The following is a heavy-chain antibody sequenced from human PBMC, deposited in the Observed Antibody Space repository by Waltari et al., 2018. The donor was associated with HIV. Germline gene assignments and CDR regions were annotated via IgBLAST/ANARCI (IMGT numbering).Heavy chain of an antibody. CDR3: ARRRGSYCLDY. J-gene: IGHJ4*02. D-gene: IGHD1-26*01. V-gene: IGHV3-7*01. Sequence: EGQLVESGGGLVQPGGSLSLSCAASGFTFSRYWMSWVRQAPGKGLEWVANIKQDGSEKYYVDSVKGRFTISRDNAKNSLYLQMNSLRAEDTAVYFCARRRGSYCLDYWGQGTLVTVSS. CDR1: GFTFSRYW. CDR2: IKQDGSEK.